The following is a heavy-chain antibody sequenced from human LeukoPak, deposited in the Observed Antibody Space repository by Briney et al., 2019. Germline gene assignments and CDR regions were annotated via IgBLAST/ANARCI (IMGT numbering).Heavy chain of an antibody. Sequence: ASVKVSCKASGGTFSSYAISWVRQAPGQGLEWMGRIIPILGIANYAQKFQGRVTITADKSTSTAYMELSSLRSEDTAVYYCAREMATMPMGYWGQGTLVTVSS. CDR1: GGTFSSYA. V-gene: IGHV1-69*04. J-gene: IGHJ4*02. D-gene: IGHD5-24*01. CDR3: AREMATMPMGY. CDR2: IIPILGIA.